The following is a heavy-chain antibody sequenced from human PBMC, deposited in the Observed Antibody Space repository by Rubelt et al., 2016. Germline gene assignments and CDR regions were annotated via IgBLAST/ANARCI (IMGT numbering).Heavy chain of an antibody. CDR1: GFSLSTSGVG. CDR3: AHSRIAANFDY. Sequence: QLTLKESGPTLVKPTQTLTLTCTFSGFSLSTSGVGVGWIRQPPGKALEWLALIYWDDDKRYSPSLKSRLTITKDTSKNQLVLTMTNMDPVDTATYYCAHSRIAANFDYWGQGTLVTVSS. V-gene: IGHV2-5*02. CDR2: IYWDDDK. J-gene: IGHJ4*02. D-gene: IGHD6-13*01.